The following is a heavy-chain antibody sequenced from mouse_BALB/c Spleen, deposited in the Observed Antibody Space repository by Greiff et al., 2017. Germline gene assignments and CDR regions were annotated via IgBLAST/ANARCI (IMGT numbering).Heavy chain of an antibody. V-gene: IGHV1S137*01. CDR3: ARRRGITTDYYAMDY. CDR2: ISTYYGDA. Sequence: QLQQSGAELVRPGVSVKISCKGSGYTFTDYAMHWVKQSHAKSLEWIGVISTYYGDASYNQKFKGKATMTVDKSSSTAYMELARLTSEDSAIYYCARRRGITTDYYAMDYWGQGTSVTVSS. J-gene: IGHJ4*01. CDR1: GYTFTDYA. D-gene: IGHD1-1*01.